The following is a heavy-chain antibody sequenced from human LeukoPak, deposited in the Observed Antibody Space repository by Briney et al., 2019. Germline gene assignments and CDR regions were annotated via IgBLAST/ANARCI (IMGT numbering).Heavy chain of an antibody. CDR3: ARTDYYDSSAPGY. CDR2: ISSSSSYI. Sequence: GGSLRLSCTASGFLFGDYAMNWVRQAPGKGLEWVSSISSSSSYIYYADSVKGRFTISRDNAKNSLYLQMNSLRAEDTAVYYCARTDYYDSSAPGYWGQGTLVTVSS. D-gene: IGHD3-22*01. J-gene: IGHJ4*02. V-gene: IGHV3-21*01. CDR1: GFLFGDYA.